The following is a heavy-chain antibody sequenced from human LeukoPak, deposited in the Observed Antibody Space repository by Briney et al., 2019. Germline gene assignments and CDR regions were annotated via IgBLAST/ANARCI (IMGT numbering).Heavy chain of an antibody. V-gene: IGHV4-38-2*02. CDR3: AREPFTIFGVVISQYYFDY. CDR2: IYHSGST. Sequence: SETLSLTCTVSGGSISSYYWGWIRQPPGKGLEWIGSIYHSGSTYYNPSLKSRVTISVDTSKNQFSLKLSSVTAADTAVYYCAREPFTIFGVVISQYYFDYWGQGTLVTVSS. J-gene: IGHJ4*02. D-gene: IGHD3-3*01. CDR1: GGSISSYY.